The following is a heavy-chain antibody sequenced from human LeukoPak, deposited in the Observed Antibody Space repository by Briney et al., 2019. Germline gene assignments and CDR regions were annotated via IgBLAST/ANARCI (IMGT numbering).Heavy chain of an antibody. D-gene: IGHD5-18*01. J-gene: IGHJ4*02. Sequence: SETLSLTCIVSGGSISGYFWSWIRQPPGKGLEWIGEINHSGSTNYNPSLKSRVTISVDTSKNQFSLKLSSVTAADTAVYYCARPAPYGYSYLYWGQGTLVTVSS. CDR1: GGSISGYF. CDR2: INHSGST. CDR3: ARPAPYGYSYLY. V-gene: IGHV4-34*01.